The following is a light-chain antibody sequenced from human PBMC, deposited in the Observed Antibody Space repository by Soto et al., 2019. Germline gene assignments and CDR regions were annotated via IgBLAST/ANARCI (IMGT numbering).Light chain of an antibody. CDR2: AAS. J-gene: IGKJ4*01. CDR1: QSISSY. CDR3: QQSYSTPRT. Sequence: DIPMTQSPSSLSASVGDRVTITCRASQSISSYLNWYQQKPGKAPKLLIYAASSLQSGVPSRFSGSGSGTDFTLTISSLQPEDFATYYCQQSYSTPRTFGGGTQVEIK. V-gene: IGKV1-39*01.